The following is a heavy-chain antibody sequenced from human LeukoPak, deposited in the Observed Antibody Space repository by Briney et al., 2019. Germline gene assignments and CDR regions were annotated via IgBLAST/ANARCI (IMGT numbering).Heavy chain of an antibody. D-gene: IGHD3-16*01. CDR3: ARVGGNAFDI. V-gene: IGHV3-13*04. Sequence: GGSLRLSCAGSGFTISSHDMHWVRQATGKGPEWVSGIGIAGDIYYSGSVKGRFTISRENVKNSLYLQMNGLRAGDTSVYYCARVGGNAFDIWGQGTMVTVSS. CDR2: IGIAGDI. J-gene: IGHJ3*02. CDR1: GFTISSHD.